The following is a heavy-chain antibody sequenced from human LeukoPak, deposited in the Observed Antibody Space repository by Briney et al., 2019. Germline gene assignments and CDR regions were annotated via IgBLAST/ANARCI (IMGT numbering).Heavy chain of an antibody. J-gene: IGHJ4*02. CDR1: GCTFTGYY. D-gene: IGHD3-10*01. V-gene: IGHV1-2*04. CDR3: ARDMRPHYYYGSGSYFDY. Sequence: ASVKVSCKASGCTFTGYYMHWVRQAPGQGLEWMGWINPNSGGTNYAQKFQGWVTMTRDTPISTAYMELSRLRSDDTAVYYCARDMRPHYYYGSGSYFDYWGQGTLVTVSS. CDR2: INPNSGGT.